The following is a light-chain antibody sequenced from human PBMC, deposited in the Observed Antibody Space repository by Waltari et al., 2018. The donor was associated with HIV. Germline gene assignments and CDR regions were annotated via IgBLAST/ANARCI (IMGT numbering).Light chain of an antibody. CDR2: EVS. J-gene: IGLJ3*02. CDR3: CSYAGSSTWV. V-gene: IGLV2-23*02. CDR1: SSDVGSYNL. Sequence: QSALTQPASVSGSPGQSITLSCTGTSSDVGSYNLVSWYQQHPGKAPKLMIYEVSKRPSGVSNRFSGSKSGNTASLTISGLLAEDEADYYCCSYAGSSTWVFGGGTKLTVL.